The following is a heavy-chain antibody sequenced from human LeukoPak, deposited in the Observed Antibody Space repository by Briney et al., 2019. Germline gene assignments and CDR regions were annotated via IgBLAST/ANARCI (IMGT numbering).Heavy chain of an antibody. CDR1: GFTFSSYW. J-gene: IGHJ6*02. CDR3: ARDTPKDSSGYYWNYYYGMDV. D-gene: IGHD3-22*01. V-gene: IGHV3-74*01. Sequence: GGSLRLSCAASGFTFSSYWMHWVRQAPGKGLVWVSRINSDGSSTSYADSVKGRFTTSRDNAKNTLYLQMNSLRAEDTAVYYCARDTPKDSSGYYWNYYYGMDVWGQGTTVTVSS. CDR2: INSDGSST.